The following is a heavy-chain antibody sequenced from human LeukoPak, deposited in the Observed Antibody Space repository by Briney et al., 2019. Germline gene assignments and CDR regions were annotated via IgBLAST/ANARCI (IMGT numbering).Heavy chain of an antibody. CDR2: IYHTGTT. D-gene: IGHD6-13*01. V-gene: IGHV4-59*08. CDR1: GGSFSYYY. J-gene: IGHJ6*02. CDR3: ASLRPSTIAAHYAMDV. Sequence: PSETLSLTCTVSGGSFSYYYWTWIRQPPGQALEWIGYIYHTGTTNYNPSLRSRVTMPVDTSKNQSSLELKSVTAADTAVYYCASLRPSTIAAHYAMDVWGQGTTVTVSS.